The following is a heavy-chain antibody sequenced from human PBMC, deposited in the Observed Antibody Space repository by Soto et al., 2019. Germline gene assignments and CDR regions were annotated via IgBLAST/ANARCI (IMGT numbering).Heavy chain of an antibody. CDR3: AKAEAGPSYYFDY. CDR1: GFTFSSYG. V-gene: IGHV3-30*18. J-gene: IGHJ4*02. Sequence: PGGSLRLSCAASGFTFSSYGMHWVRQAPGKGLEWVAVISYDGSNKYYADSVKGRFTISRDNSKNTLYLQMNSLRAEDTAVYYCAKAEAGPSYYFDYWGQGTLVTVSS. CDR2: ISYDGSNK.